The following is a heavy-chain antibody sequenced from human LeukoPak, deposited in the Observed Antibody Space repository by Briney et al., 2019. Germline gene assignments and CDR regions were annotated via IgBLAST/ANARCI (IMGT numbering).Heavy chain of an antibody. CDR2: INPNRGGT. J-gene: IGHJ3*02. CDR1: GYTFTGYY. D-gene: IGHD2-15*01. V-gene: IGHV1-2*04. Sequence: ASAKVSCKASGYTFTGYYMHRVRQAPGQGLEWMGWINPNRGGTNYAQKFQGWVTMTRDTSISTAYMELSRLRSDDTAVYYCARERDGYCSGGSCYANAFDIWGQGTMVTVSS. CDR3: ARERDGYCSGGSCYANAFDI.